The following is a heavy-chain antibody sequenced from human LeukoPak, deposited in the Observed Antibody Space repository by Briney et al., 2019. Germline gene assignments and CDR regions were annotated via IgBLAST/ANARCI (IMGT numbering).Heavy chain of an antibody. CDR1: GYRFTNYH. CDR3: ARLPYYYDSSGYYPINWFDP. D-gene: IGHD3-22*01. CDR2: IYPADSDT. Sequence: GESLKISCKGSGYRFTNYHIGWVRQMPGKGLEWMGIIYPADSDTRYRPTFRGQVTISVDKSISTAYLQWSSLKASDTAMYYCARLPYYYDSSGYYPINWFDPWGQGTLVTVSS. J-gene: IGHJ5*02. V-gene: IGHV5-51*01.